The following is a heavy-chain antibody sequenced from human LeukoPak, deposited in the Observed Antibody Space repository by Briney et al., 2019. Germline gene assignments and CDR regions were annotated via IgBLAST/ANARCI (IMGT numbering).Heavy chain of an antibody. Sequence: SLKVSCKASGYTFTGYYMHWVRQAPGQGLEWMGRIIPILGIANYAQKFQGRVTITADKSTSTAYMELSSLRSEDTAVYYCARFVLRRGYSGYGGFDYWGQGTLVTVSP. CDR2: IIPILGIA. CDR3: ARFVLRRGYSGYGGFDY. V-gene: IGHV1-69*02. CDR1: GYTFTGYY. D-gene: IGHD5-12*01. J-gene: IGHJ4*02.